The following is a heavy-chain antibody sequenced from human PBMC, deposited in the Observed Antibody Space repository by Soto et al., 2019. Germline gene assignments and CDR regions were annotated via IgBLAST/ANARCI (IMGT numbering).Heavy chain of an antibody. V-gene: IGHV1-18*01. J-gene: IGHJ3*02. Sequence: ASVKVSCKASGYTFTSYGISWVRQAPGQGLEWMGWISAYNGNTNYAQKIQGRVTMTTDTSTSTAYMELRSLRSDDTAVNYCARVPPPLHYDSSGYYYVKFDAFDIWGQGTMVTVPS. CDR1: GYTFTSYG. D-gene: IGHD3-22*01. CDR3: ARVPPPLHYDSSGYYYVKFDAFDI. CDR2: ISAYNGNT.